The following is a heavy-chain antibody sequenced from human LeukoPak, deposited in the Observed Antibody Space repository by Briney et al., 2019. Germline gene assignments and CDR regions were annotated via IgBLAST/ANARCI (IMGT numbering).Heavy chain of an antibody. V-gene: IGHV3-48*03. J-gene: IGHJ3*02. CDR2: ISSSGSTI. CDR3: ARSGYGDYALSVAFDI. D-gene: IGHD4-17*01. CDR1: GFPFSSYE. Sequence: GSLRLSFAASGFPFSSYEMNWVRPAPGKGLEWVSYISSSGSTIYYADSVKGRFTISRDNAKNSLYLQMNSLRAEDTAVYYCARSGYGDYALSVAFDIWGQGTMVTVSS.